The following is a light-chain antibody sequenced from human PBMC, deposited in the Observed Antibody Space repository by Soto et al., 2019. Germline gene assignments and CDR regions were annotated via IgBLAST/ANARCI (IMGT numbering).Light chain of an antibody. CDR1: QSVGRH. J-gene: IGKJ4*01. CDR3: HQYDNWPLT. Sequence: EIVMTQSPATLSVFPGERATLSCRASQSVGRHLAWYQQSPGQAPRLLIYGVSARASGIPARFSGSGSETEFNLTISSLQSGDFAVYYCHQYDNWPLTFGGGSKVEIK. CDR2: GVS. V-gene: IGKV3-15*01.